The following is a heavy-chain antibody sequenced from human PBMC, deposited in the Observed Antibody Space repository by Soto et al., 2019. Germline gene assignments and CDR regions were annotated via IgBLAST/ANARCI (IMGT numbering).Heavy chain of an antibody. V-gene: IGHV3-23*01. J-gene: IGHJ4*02. CDR1: GFTFSSYA. CDR3: AKVEDHPTVVSDDGDYDVFLGYVDY. D-gene: IGHD4-17*01. CDR2: ISGSGGST. Sequence: PGGSLRLSCAASGFTFSSYAMSWVRQAPGKGLEWVSAISGSGGSTYYADSVKGRFTISRDNSKNTLYLQMNSLRAEDTAVYYCAKVEDHPTVVSDDGDYDVFLGYVDYWGQGTLVTVSS.